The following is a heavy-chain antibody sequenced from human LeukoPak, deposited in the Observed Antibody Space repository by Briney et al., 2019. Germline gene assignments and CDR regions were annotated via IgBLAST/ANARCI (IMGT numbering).Heavy chain of an antibody. V-gene: IGHV3-23*01. CDR3: AKDIPYYYGSGSHFDY. CDR2: ISISGGTT. Sequence: PGGSLRLSCATFGFTFSSYGMTWVRQAPGKGLEWVSTISISGGTTYYADSVKGRSSISRDNSKNTLYLQMNSLRAEDTAVYYCAKDIPYYYGSGSHFDYWGQGTLVTVSS. CDR1: GFTFSSYG. J-gene: IGHJ4*02. D-gene: IGHD3-10*01.